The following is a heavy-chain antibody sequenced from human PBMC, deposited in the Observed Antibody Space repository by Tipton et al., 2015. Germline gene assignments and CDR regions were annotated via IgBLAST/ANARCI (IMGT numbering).Heavy chain of an antibody. CDR2: ISYSGTT. V-gene: IGHV4-59*01. J-gene: IGHJ4*02. CDR1: GGSISSYY. Sequence: TLSLTCTVSGGSISSYYWSWIRQSPGKGLEWIGYISYSGTTNYNPSLKSRVTISVDTSKNQFSLNLNSVTAADTAVYYCARRAGYGDHFDYWGRGTLVTVSP. D-gene: IGHD4-17*01. CDR3: ARRAGYGDHFDY.